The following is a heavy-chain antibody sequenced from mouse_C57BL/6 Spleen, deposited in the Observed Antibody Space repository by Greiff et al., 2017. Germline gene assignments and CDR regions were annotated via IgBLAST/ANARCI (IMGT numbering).Heavy chain of an antibody. Sequence: QVQLQQSGPELVKPGASVKISCKASGYAFSSSWMNWVKQRPGKGLEWIGRIYPGDGDTNYNGKFKGKATLTADKSSSTAYMQLSSLTSEDSAVYFCAAIYCYGSSYWYFDVWGTGTTVTVSS. CDR2: IYPGDGDT. CDR3: AAIYCYGSSYWYFDV. CDR1: GYAFSSSW. J-gene: IGHJ1*03. V-gene: IGHV1-82*01. D-gene: IGHD1-1*01.